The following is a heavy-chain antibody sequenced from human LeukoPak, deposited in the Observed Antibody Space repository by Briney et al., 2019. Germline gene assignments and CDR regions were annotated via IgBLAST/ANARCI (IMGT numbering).Heavy chain of an antibody. J-gene: IGHJ3*02. V-gene: IGHV3-23*01. CDR2: ISGSGGST. CDR1: GFTFSSYA. CDR3: ARPCPGSSDAFDI. Sequence: PGGSLRLSCAASGFTFSSYAMSWVCQAPGKGLEWVSAISGSGGSTYYADSVKGRFTISRDNSKNTLYLQMNSLRAEDTAVYYCARPCPGSSDAFDIWGQGTMVTVSS.